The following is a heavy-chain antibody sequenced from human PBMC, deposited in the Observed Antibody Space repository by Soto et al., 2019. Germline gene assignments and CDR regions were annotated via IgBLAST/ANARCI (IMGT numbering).Heavy chain of an antibody. CDR3: ARDGVGYCSGGSCYSGRWFDP. D-gene: IGHD2-15*01. J-gene: IGHJ5*02. Sequence: QVQLVQSGAEVKKPGSSVKVSCKASGGTFSSYTISWVRQAPGQGLEWMGRIIPILGIANYAQKFQGRVTITADKSTSTAYMELSSLRSEDRAVYYCARDGVGYCSGGSCYSGRWFDPWGQGTLVTVSS. CDR2: IIPILGIA. V-gene: IGHV1-69*08. CDR1: GGTFSSYT.